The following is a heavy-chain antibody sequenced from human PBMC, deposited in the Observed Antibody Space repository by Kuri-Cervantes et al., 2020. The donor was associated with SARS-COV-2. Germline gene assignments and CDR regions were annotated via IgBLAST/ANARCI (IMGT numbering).Heavy chain of an antibody. CDR2: IKQDGSEK. D-gene: IGHD2-2*01. CDR3: ARAPIYCSSTSCYGAYGMDV. J-gene: IGHJ6*02. CDR1: GFTFSSYW. V-gene: IGHV3-7*05. Sequence: GGSLRLSYAASGFTFSSYWMSWVRQAPGKGLEWVANIKQDGSEKYYVDSVKGRFTISRDNAKNSLYLQMNSLRAEDTAVYYCARAPIYCSSTSCYGAYGMDVWGQGTTVTVSS.